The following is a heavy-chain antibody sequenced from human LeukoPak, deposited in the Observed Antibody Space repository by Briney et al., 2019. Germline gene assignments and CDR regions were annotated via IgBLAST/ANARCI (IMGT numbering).Heavy chain of an antibody. D-gene: IGHD5-18*01. CDR1: GGSFSGYY. CDR2: INHSGST. CDR3: ARLRSGGYSYGYVPYFDY. Sequence: PSETLSLTCAVYGGSFSGYYWSWIRQPPGKGLEWIGEINHSGSTNYNPSLKSRVTISVDTSKNQFSLKLSSVTAADTAVYYCARLRSGGYSYGYVPYFDYWSQGTLVTVSS. J-gene: IGHJ4*02. V-gene: IGHV4-34*01.